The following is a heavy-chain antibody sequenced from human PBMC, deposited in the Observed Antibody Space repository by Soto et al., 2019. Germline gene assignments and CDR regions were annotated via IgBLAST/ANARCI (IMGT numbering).Heavy chain of an antibody. CDR2: IIPIFGTA. J-gene: IGHJ5*02. CDR1: GGTFSSYA. D-gene: IGHD2-2*01. V-gene: IGHV1-69*13. Sequence: ASVKVSCKASGGTFSSYAISWVRQAPGQGLEWMGGIIPIFGTANYAQKFQGRVTITADESTSAAYMELSSLRSEDTAVYYCAVAWGVVVPAAWGQGTLVTVSS. CDR3: AVAWGVVVPAA.